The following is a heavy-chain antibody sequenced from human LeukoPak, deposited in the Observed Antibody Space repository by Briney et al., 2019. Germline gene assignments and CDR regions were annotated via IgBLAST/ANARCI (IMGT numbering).Heavy chain of an antibody. CDR3: ATVFEYGEESFFDS. CDR2: VDPEDGET. D-gene: IGHD4/OR15-4a*01. J-gene: IGHJ4*02. V-gene: IGHV1-69-2*01. Sequence: GATVKVSCKASGDTFTDYYIHWVQQAPGKGLEWMGRVDPEDGETIFTEKFQGRVTIDADTSTDTAYIQLSSLRSEDTAVYYCATVFEYGEESFFDSWGQGTLVTVSS. CDR1: GDTFTDYY.